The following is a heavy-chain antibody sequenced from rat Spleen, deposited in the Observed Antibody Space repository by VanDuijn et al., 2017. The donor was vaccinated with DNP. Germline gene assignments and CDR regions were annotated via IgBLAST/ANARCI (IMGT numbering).Heavy chain of an antibody. D-gene: IGHD1-2*01. Sequence: QVQLRESGPVLVQASETLSLTCTVSGFSLTNYGVIWVRQSPGKGLEWLGIIWGHGNTDYNSALKSRLSINRDTSKSQVFLKMNSLQTEDTAIYYCTRDGSPYYSSYMDVMDAWGQGASVTVSS. CDR1: GFSLTNYG. J-gene: IGHJ4*01. CDR2: IWGHGNT. CDR3: TRDGSPYYSSYMDVMDA. V-gene: IGHV2S75*01.